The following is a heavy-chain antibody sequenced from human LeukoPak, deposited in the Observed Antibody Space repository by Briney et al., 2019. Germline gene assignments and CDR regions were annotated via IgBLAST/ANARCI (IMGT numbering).Heavy chain of an antibody. J-gene: IGHJ4*02. Sequence: SETLSLTCAVYGGSFSGYYWSWIRQSPGKGLEWIGEINHSGSTNYNPSLKSRFTISVDTSKNQVSLKLSSVTAADTAVYYCARERGLAKTGYFDYWGQGTLVTVSS. V-gene: IGHV4-34*01. CDR1: GGSFSGYY. CDR2: INHSGST. CDR3: ARERGLAKTGYFDY.